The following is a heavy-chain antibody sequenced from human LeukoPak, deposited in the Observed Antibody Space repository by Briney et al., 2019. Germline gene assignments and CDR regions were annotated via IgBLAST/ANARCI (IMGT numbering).Heavy chain of an antibody. CDR3: ARTHHYDILTGYSWWFDP. CDR1: GGSISSYY. Sequence: PSETLSLTCTVSGGSISSYYWSWIRQPPGKGLEWIGYIYYSGSTNYNPSLKSRVTISVDTSKNQFSLKLSSVTAADTAVYYCARTHHYDILTGYSWWFDPWGQGTLVTVSS. V-gene: IGHV4-59*01. D-gene: IGHD3-9*01. J-gene: IGHJ5*02. CDR2: IYYSGST.